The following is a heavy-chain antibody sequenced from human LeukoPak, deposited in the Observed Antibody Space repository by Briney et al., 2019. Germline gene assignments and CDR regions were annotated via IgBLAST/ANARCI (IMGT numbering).Heavy chain of an antibody. CDR3: ARGPDPGSHFAWFDP. CDR2: INHSGST. V-gene: IGHV4-34*01. Sequence: PSETLSLTCAVYGGSFSGFYWSWVRQPPGKGLEWIGEINHSGSTHYNPSFKSRVTILVDTSRNQFSLKLTSVTAADTAVYYCARGPDPGSHFAWFDPWGQGTLVTVSS. J-gene: IGHJ5*02. CDR1: GGSFSGFY. D-gene: IGHD3-10*01.